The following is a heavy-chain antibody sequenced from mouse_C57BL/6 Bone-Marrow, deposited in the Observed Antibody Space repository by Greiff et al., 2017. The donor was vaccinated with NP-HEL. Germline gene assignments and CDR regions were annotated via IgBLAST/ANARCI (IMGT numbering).Heavy chain of an antibody. CDR3: ARDYGSSYLPFDY. D-gene: IGHD1-1*01. V-gene: IGHV1-69*01. CDR1: GYTFTSYW. J-gene: IGHJ2*01. Sequence: QVQLQQPGAELVMPGASVKLSCKASGYTFTSYWMHWVKQRPGQGLEWIGEIDPSASYTNYNQKFKGKSTLTVDKSSSTAYMQLSSLTSEDSAVYYCARDYGSSYLPFDYWGQGTTLTVAS. CDR2: IDPSASYT.